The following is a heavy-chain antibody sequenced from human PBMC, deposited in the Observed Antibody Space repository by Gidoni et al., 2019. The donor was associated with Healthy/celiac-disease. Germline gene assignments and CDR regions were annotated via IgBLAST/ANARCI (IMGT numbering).Heavy chain of an antibody. D-gene: IGHD5-18*01. Sequence: PVKGRFTISRDDSKNTLYLQMNSLKTEDTAVYYCTTDLRGYSYGDRDYWGQGTLVTVSS. V-gene: IGHV3-15*01. J-gene: IGHJ4*02. CDR3: TTDLRGYSYGDRDY.